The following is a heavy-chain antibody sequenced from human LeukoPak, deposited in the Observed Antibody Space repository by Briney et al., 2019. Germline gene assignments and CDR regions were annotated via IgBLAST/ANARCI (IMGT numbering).Heavy chain of an antibody. J-gene: IGHJ4*02. CDR3: ARYILSGWYDY. V-gene: IGHV4-4*07. CDR1: GDSINSYY. D-gene: IGHD6-19*01. CDR2: IHTSGST. Sequence: SETLSLTCTVSGDSINSYYWGWIRQPAGKGLEWIGLIHTSGSTNYSPSLKSRVTMSVDTSKNQFSLKLSSVTAADTAVYYCARYILSGWYDYWGQGTLVTVSS.